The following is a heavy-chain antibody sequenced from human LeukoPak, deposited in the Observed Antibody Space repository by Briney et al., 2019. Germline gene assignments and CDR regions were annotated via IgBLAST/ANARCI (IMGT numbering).Heavy chain of an antibody. CDR3: ARDQEGFDY. V-gene: IGHV1-46*01. J-gene: IGHJ4*02. Sequence: ASVKDSCKASGYTFTSNYIHWVRQAPGQGLEWMGMIYPRDGSTSYAQKFQGRVTVTRDTSTSTVHMELSGLRSEDTAVYYCARDQEGFDYWGQGTLVTVSS. CDR2: IYPRDGST. CDR1: GYTFTSNY.